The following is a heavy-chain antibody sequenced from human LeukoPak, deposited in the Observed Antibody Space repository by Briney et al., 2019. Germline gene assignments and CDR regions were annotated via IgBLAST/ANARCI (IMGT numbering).Heavy chain of an antibody. J-gene: IGHJ4*02. D-gene: IGHD4-11*01. CDR1: SFSLSSYG. V-gene: IGHV3-15*07. CDR3: TTASNAKGDY. CDR2: IKSKTDGGTT. Sequence: GGSLRLSCAATSFSLSSYGIHWVRQAPGKGLEWVGRIKSKTDGGTTDYAAPVKGRFTISRDDSKNTLYLQMNSLKTEDTAVYYCTTASNAKGDYWGQGTLVTVSS.